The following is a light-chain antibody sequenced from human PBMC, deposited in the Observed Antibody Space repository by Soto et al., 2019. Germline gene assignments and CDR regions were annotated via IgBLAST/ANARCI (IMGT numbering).Light chain of an antibody. J-gene: IGKJ1*01. V-gene: IGKV1-5*01. CDR3: QHYNSYSEA. CDR2: DAS. CDR1: QSISSW. Sequence: DIQMTQSPSPLSATAGDRVTITCRASQSISSWLAWYQHKPGKAPKLLIYDASNLDSGVPSRFSGSRSGTECTLTISSLQPDDVATYYCQHYNSYSEAFGQGTKVDIK.